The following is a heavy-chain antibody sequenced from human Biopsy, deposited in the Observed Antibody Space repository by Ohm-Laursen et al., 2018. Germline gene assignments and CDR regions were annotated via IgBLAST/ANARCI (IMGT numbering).Heavy chain of an antibody. J-gene: IGHJ4*02. V-gene: IGHV3-23*01. CDR3: AKADAYLWGEYRDLSPSSFDY. CDR1: GFNSRVYP. CDR2: IGSIDDIT. Sequence: GSLRLSCTASGFNSRVYPMTWVRQAPGKGLEWVSTIGSIDDITYYADSVEGRFTISRDNSKNTLYLHMNSLRAEDTAVYYCAKADAYLWGEYRDLSPSSFDYWGQGTLVIVSS. D-gene: IGHD3-16*01.